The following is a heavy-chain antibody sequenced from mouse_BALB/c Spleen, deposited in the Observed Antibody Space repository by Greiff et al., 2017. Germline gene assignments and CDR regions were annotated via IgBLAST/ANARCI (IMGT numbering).Heavy chain of an antibody. Sequence: QVQLQQSGAELVRPGSSVKISCKASGYAFSSYWMNWVKQRPGQGLEWIGQIYPGDGDTNYNGKFKGKATLTADKSSSTAYMQLSSLTSEDSAVYFCARPMVITYAMDYWGQGTSVTVSA. V-gene: IGHV1-80*01. D-gene: IGHD2-13*01. J-gene: IGHJ4*01. CDR2: IYPGDGDT. CDR1: GYAFSSYW. CDR3: ARPMVITYAMDY.